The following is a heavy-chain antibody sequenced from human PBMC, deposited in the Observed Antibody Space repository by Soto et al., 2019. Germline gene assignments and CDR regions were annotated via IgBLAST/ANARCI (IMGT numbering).Heavy chain of an antibody. V-gene: IGHV3-30*03. CDR2: ISFDGKTQ. J-gene: IGHJ4*02. Sequence: GGSLRLSCAASGFAFSNSGIHWVRQAPGKGLEWVAVISFDGKTQFYADSVKGRFSISRDNSKNTLYLDMDSLRADDAAVYYCTGQIASGHWGQGTQVTVSS. CDR1: GFAFSNSG. CDR3: TGQIASGH. D-gene: IGHD2-8*02.